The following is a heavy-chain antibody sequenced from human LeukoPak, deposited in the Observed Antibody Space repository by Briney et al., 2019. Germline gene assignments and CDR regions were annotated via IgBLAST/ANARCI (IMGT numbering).Heavy chain of an antibody. V-gene: IGHV3-30*18. Sequence: GGSLRLSCAASGFTFSSYGMHWVRQAPGKGLEWVAVISHDGSNKYYADSVKGRFTISRDNSKNMLYLQMNSLRAEDTAVYYCAKDWGVPRCGLLGMDVWGQGTTVSVSS. D-gene: IGHD1-26*01. J-gene: IGHJ6*01. CDR2: ISHDGSNK. CDR3: AKDWGVPRCGLLGMDV. CDR1: GFTFSSYG.